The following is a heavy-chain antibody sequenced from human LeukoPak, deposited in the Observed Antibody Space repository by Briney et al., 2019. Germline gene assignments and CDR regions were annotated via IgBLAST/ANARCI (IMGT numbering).Heavy chain of an antibody. CDR3: ARTAARRFDY. Sequence: SVKVSCKASGGTFSSYAISWVRQAPGQGLEWMGWIIPILGSANYAQSFQGRVTMTADESTSTAYMELSSLRSDDTAVYYCARTAARRFDYWGQGTLVTVSS. D-gene: IGHD6-6*01. J-gene: IGHJ4*02. V-gene: IGHV1-69*11. CDR1: GGTFSSYA. CDR2: IIPILGSA.